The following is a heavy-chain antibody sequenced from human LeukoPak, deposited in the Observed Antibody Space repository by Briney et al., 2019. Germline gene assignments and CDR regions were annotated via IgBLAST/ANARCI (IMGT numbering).Heavy chain of an antibody. CDR1: GFTFSSYW. J-gene: IGHJ5*02. CDR3: ARQWDPEFDP. Sequence: QPGGSLRLSYAASGFTFSSYWMSWVRQAPGKGREGVANIKQEGREKYCVDSVKGRFTISRDNAKNSMYLQMNSLTAEDTAVYYCARQWDPEFDPWGQGTLVTVSS. V-gene: IGHV3-7*01. D-gene: IGHD1-26*01. CDR2: IKQEGREK.